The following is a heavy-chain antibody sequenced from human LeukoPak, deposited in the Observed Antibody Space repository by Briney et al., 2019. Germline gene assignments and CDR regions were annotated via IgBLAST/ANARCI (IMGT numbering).Heavy chain of an antibody. J-gene: IGHJ4*02. D-gene: IGHD2-2*01. Sequence: SGPTLVNPTQTLTLTCTFSGFSLSTSGVGVGWIRQPPGKALEWLALIYWNDDKRYSPPLKSRLTITKDTSKNQVVLTMTNMDPVDTATYYCAHNGVYCSSTSCYDYWGQGTLVTVSS. V-gene: IGHV2-5*01. CDR1: GFSLSTSGVG. CDR3: AHNGVYCSSTSCYDY. CDR2: IYWNDDK.